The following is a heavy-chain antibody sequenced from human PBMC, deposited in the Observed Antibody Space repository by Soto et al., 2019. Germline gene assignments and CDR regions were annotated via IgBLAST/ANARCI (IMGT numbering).Heavy chain of an antibody. CDR2: IYRTGST. CDR3: ASRDPGTSVDY. V-gene: IGHV4-4*02. D-gene: IGHD1-7*01. CDR1: GGSFTSNNW. Sequence: PSETLSLTCAVSGGSFTSNNWWTWLRQPPGQGLEWIGEIYRTGSTNYNPSLKSRVTISLDKPENQFSLKVTSLTAADTAVYYCASRDPGTSVDYWGQGTLVTVSS. J-gene: IGHJ4*02.